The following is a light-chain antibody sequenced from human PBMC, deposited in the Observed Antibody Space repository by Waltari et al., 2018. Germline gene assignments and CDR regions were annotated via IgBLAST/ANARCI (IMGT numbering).Light chain of an antibody. CDR3: GTWDSSLSAGV. CDR2: EKN. Sequence: QSVLTQPPSVSAAPGQKVTISCSGSSSNIGHNYISWYQQLPGTAPKLLIYEKNKGPQGIRDRFSGSKSGTSATLGITGLQTGDEAYYYCGTWDSSLSAGVFGGGTKLTVL. V-gene: IGLV1-51*01. J-gene: IGLJ3*02. CDR1: SSNIGHNY.